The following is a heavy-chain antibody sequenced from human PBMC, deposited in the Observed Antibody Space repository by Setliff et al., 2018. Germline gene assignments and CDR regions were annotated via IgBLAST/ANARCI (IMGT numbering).Heavy chain of an antibody. V-gene: IGHV4-4*02. J-gene: IGHJ4*02. CDR1: GDSISSSNW. D-gene: IGHD3-10*01. CDR3: ARLSYYGSGSYYDFDS. CDR2: IYHSGST. Sequence: SLTCAVSGDSISSSNWWSWVRQPPGKGLEWIGEIYHSGSTNYNPSLKSRVTISVDTSKNQFSLKLTSVTAADTAVYYCARLSYYGSGSYYDFDSWGQGTLVTVS.